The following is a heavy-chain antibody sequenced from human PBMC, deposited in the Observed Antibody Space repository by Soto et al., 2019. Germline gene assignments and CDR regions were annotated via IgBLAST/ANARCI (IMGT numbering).Heavy chain of an antibody. CDR2: ISSSRVTI. CDR1: GFTFSTYS. Sequence: EVQLVESGGGLVQPGGSLRLSCAASGFTFSTYSLNWVRQAPGKGLEWVSYISSSRVTINYADSVKGRFTISRDNAKNALYLQMNRLGDEDTAVYYCARDRLGCSGGGTYSGYYGMDVWGKATTVTSSS. J-gene: IGHJ6*04. V-gene: IGHV3-48*02. CDR3: ARDRLGCSGGGTYSGYYGMDV. D-gene: IGHD2-15*01.